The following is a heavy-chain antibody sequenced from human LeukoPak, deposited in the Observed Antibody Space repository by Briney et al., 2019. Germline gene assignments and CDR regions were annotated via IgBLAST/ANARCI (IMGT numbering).Heavy chain of an antibody. D-gene: IGHD3-9*01. CDR1: GGTFSSYA. CDR3: ARGTKFDWAFDY. V-gene: IGHV1-69*13. CDR2: IIPIFGTA. Sequence: ASVKVSCKASGGTFSSYAISWVRQAPGQGLEWMGGIIPIFGTANYAQKFQGRVTITADESTSTAYMELSSLRSEDTAVCYCARGTKFDWAFDYWGQGTLVTVSS. J-gene: IGHJ4*02.